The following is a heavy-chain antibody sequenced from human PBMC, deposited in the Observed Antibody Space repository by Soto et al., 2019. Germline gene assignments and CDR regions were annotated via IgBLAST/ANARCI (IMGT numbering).Heavy chain of an antibody. V-gene: IGHV3-49*03. Sequence: GGSLRLSCAASGFTFSDYGMHWFRQAPGKGLEWVGFIRSKAYGGTTEYAASVKGRFTISRDDSKSIAYLQMNSLKTEDTAVYYCTRDWDTAMVPANYYYYGMDVWGQGTTVTVSS. CDR3: TRDWDTAMVPANYYYYGMDV. CDR1: GFTFSDYG. J-gene: IGHJ6*02. CDR2: IRSKAYGGTT. D-gene: IGHD5-18*01.